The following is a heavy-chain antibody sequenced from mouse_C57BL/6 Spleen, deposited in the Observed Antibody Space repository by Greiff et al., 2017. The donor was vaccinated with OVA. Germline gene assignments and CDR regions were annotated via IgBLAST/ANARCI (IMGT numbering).Heavy chain of an antibody. CDR3: TRRGALGIYYFDY. CDR2: IYPGNSDT. D-gene: IGHD1-3*01. Sequence: EVQLQQSGTVLARPGASVTMSCKTSGYTFTSYWMHWVKQRPGQGLEWIGAIYPGNSDTSYNQKFKGKAKLTAVTSASTAYMELSSLTNEDSAVYYWTRRGALGIYYFDYWGQGTTLTVSS. J-gene: IGHJ2*01. V-gene: IGHV1-5*01. CDR1: GYTFTSYW.